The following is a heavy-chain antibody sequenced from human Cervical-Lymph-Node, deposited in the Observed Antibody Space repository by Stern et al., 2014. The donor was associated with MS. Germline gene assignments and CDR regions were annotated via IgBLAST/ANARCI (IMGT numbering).Heavy chain of an antibody. CDR1: GFTFSNFG. Sequence: VQLEESGGGVVQPGRSLRLSCAASGFTFSNFGMHWVRQAPGKGLEWVAVISYDGGNKHYSDSVKGRFTISKDNSKNMLSLQMSSLRAEDTAVYYCANAIELWTSVWFDPWGQGTLVTVSS. CDR3: ANAIELWTSVWFDP. V-gene: IGHV3-30*18. D-gene: IGHD5-18*01. J-gene: IGHJ5*02. CDR2: ISYDGGNK.